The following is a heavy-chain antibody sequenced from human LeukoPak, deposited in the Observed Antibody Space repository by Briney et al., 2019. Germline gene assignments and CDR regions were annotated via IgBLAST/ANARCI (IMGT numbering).Heavy chain of an antibody. Sequence: LGESLKISCKGSGYSFTSYWIGWVRQMPGKGLEWMGIIYPGDSDTRYSPSFQGQVTISADKSISTAYLQWSSLKASDTAMYYCARLYYYDSSGYYPEGAFDIWGQGTMVTVSS. CDR3: ARLYYYDSSGYYPEGAFDI. CDR1: GYSFTSYW. CDR2: IYPGDSDT. J-gene: IGHJ3*02. D-gene: IGHD3-22*01. V-gene: IGHV5-51*01.